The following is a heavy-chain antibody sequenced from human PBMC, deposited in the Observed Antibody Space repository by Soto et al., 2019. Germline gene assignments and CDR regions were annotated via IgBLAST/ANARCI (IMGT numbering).Heavy chain of an antibody. J-gene: IGHJ6*02. Sequence: GGSMRLSCAASGFTFSSYSVNWVRQDPGKGLEWVSSISSSSSYIYYADSVKGRFTISRDNAKNSLYLQMNSLRAEDTAVYYCASFAYYYGSGSSPKYYGMDVWGQGTTVTVSS. CDR3: ASFAYYYGSGSSPKYYGMDV. D-gene: IGHD3-10*01. V-gene: IGHV3-21*01. CDR2: ISSSSSYI. CDR1: GFTFSSYS.